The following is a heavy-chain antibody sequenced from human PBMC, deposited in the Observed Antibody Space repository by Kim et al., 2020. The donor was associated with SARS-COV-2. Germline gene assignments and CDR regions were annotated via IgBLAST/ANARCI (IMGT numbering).Heavy chain of an antibody. CDR3: ARWALAFYYYYYYGMDV. J-gene: IGHJ6*02. Sequence: GGSLRLSCAASGFTFSSYWMSWVRQAPGKGLEWVANIKQDGSEKYYVDSVKGRFTISRDNAKNSLYLRMNSLRAEDTAVYYCARWALAFYYYYYYGMDVWGQGTTVTVSS. V-gene: IGHV3-7*03. CDR1: GFTFSSYW. CDR2: IKQDGSEK.